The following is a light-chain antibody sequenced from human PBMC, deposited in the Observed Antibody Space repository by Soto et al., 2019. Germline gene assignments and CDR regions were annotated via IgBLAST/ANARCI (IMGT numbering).Light chain of an antibody. Sequence: QSFLTQPASVSGSPGQSITISCTGTSSDVGDYNFVSWYQQLPGKAPKLMIYEVSHRPSGVSNRFSGSKSGNTASLTISGLLAEDEAHYYCSSHTSSSIWVFGGGTQLTVL. CDR2: EVS. CDR3: SSHTSSSIWV. CDR1: SSDVGDYNF. J-gene: IGLJ3*02. V-gene: IGLV2-14*03.